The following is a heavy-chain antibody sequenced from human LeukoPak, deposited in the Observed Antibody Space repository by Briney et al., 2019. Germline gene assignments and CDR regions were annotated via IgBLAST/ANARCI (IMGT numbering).Heavy chain of an antibody. D-gene: IGHD3-10*01. CDR1: GGSFSGYY. V-gene: IGHV4-34*01. Sequence: SETLSLTCAVYGGSFSGYYWSWIRQPPGKGLEWIGEINHSGSTNYNPSLKSRVTISVDTSKNQFSLKLSSVTAADTAVYYCARTVVTGSNFDYWGQGTLVTVSS. CDR3: ARTVVTGSNFDY. J-gene: IGHJ4*02. CDR2: INHSGST.